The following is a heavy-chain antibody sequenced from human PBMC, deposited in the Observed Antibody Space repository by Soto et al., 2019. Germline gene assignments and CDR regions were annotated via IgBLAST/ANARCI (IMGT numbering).Heavy chain of an antibody. D-gene: IGHD2-8*01. CDR3: TRDLNGGNPFDY. CDR1: GYTLPNYS. V-gene: IGHV1-3*01. Sequence: QVQFVQSGAEVKKPGASVRLSCKPSGYTLPNYSIQWVRQGAGRGLQWLGWINPGSGYTEYSQRFQGRVTLSRDNSASTFYMDLTSLTSEDTAVYFCTRDLNGGNPFDYWGQGTLVTVSS. CDR2: INPGSGYT. J-gene: IGHJ4*02.